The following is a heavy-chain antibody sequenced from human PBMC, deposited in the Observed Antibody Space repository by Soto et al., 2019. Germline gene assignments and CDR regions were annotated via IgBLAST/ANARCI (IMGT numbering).Heavy chain of an antibody. J-gene: IGHJ3*02. D-gene: IGHD4-4*01. CDR3: ASRDYNDAFDI. Sequence: QVQQQESGPGLVKPSETLSLTCTVSGVSISTYYWTWIRQPPGKGLEWIGQVFYSGNTNYNPSLKSRVTISVDASRNQFSLRLSSVTAADTAMYYCASRDYNDAFDIWGQGTLVTVSS. CDR1: GVSISTYY. CDR2: VFYSGNT. V-gene: IGHV4-59*01.